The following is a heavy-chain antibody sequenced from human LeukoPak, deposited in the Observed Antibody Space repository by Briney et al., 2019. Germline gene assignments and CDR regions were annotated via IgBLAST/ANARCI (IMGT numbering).Heavy chain of an antibody. J-gene: IGHJ4*02. V-gene: IGHV4-38-2*01. Sequence: SETLSLTCAVSGYSISSGYYWGWLRQPPGKGLEWIGSIYHSGSTYYNPSLKSRVTISVDTSKNQFSLKLSSVTAADAAVYYCASTFGEFLFDYWGQGTLVTVSS. CDR2: IYHSGST. D-gene: IGHD3-10*01. CDR1: GYSISSGYY. CDR3: ASTFGEFLFDY.